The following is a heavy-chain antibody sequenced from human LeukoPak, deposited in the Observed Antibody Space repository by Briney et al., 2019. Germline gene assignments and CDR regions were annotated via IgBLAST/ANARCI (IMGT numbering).Heavy chain of an antibody. D-gene: IGHD6-13*01. CDR1: XFTFNNYC. CDR2: ISNDGSDE. V-gene: IGHV3-30*18. CDR3: AKEVYSSSWYVDD. J-gene: IGHJ4*02. Sequence: GGSLRLSCAASXFTFNNYCMHWVRQAPGKGLEWVAVISNDGSDEYYADSVQGRFTISRDNPKNTLYLQMNSLRAGDTAVYYCAKEVYSSSWYVDDWGQGTLVTVSS.